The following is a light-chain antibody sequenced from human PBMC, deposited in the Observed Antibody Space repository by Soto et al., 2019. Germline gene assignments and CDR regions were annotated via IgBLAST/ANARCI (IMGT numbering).Light chain of an antibody. CDR3: SSYTSTSTLYV. Sequence: QSALTQPASVSGSPGQSITIYCTGTSNDVGGYNYVSWYQQHPGKAPKLMIYEVSNRPSGVSNRFSGSKSGNMASLTISGLQAEDEADYYCSSYTSTSTLYVFGIGTKLTVL. CDR1: SNDVGGYNY. J-gene: IGLJ1*01. V-gene: IGLV2-14*01. CDR2: EVS.